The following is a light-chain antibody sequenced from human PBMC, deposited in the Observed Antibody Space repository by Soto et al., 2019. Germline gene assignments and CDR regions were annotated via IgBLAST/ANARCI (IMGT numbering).Light chain of an antibody. CDR3: CSYAGSSTYVV. CDR1: SSDVGSYNL. J-gene: IGLJ2*01. Sequence: QSALTQLASVSGSPGQSITISCTGTSSDVGSYNLVSWYQQHPGKAPKLMIYEGSKRPSGVSNRFSGSKSGNTASLTISGLQAEDEADYYCCSYAGSSTYVVFGGGTKSPS. V-gene: IGLV2-23*01. CDR2: EGS.